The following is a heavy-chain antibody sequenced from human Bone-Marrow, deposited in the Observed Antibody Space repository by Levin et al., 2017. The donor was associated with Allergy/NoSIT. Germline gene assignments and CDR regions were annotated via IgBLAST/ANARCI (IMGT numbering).Heavy chain of an antibody. CDR1: GYTFTSFD. CDR3: ARGELGSGYLFDY. CDR2: VYPNSDNA. D-gene: IGHD5-12*01. J-gene: IGHJ4*02. Sequence: RASVKVSCKTSGYTFTSFDINWVRQATGQGLEWMGWVYPNSDNAGYAQKFQGRVTMTRNTSISTAYMELSSLRSEDTAIYYCARGELGSGYLFDYWGQGTLVTVSS. V-gene: IGHV1-8*01.